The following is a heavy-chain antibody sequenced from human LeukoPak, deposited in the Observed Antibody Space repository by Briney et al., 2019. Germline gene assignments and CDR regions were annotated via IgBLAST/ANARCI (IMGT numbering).Heavy chain of an antibody. D-gene: IGHD3-10*01. CDR1: GDSISSYY. CDR3: ARLPSRGDGLTV. J-gene: IGHJ4*02. CDR2: IYYNGST. V-gene: IGHV4-59*08. Sequence: SETLSLTCTVSGDSISSYYWSWIRQPPGKGLEWIGYIYYNGSTNYNPSLKSRVTISVDTSKNQFSLKLSSVTAADTAIYYCARLPSRGDGLTVGGQEPRVTVSS.